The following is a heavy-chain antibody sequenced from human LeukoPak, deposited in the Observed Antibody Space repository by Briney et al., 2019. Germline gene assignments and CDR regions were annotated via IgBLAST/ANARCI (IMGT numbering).Heavy chain of an antibody. CDR3: ARGNSGWFAYWFDS. CDR1: GFTFSDYY. Sequence: GGSLRLSCAASGFTFSDYYMSWIRQAPGKGLEWISYISSSDSTIYYADSVKGRLTISRDNAENSLYLQMNSLRAEDTAVYYCARGNSGWFAYWFDSWGQGTLVTVSS. CDR2: ISSSDSTI. V-gene: IGHV3-11*01. J-gene: IGHJ5*01. D-gene: IGHD6-19*01.